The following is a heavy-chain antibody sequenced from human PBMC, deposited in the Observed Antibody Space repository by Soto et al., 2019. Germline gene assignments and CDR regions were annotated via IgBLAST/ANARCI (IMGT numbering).Heavy chain of an antibody. V-gene: IGHV3-23*01. Sequence: GGSLRLSCAASGFTFSSYAMSWVRQAPGKGLEWVSAISGSGGSTYYADSVKGRFTISRDNSKNTLYLQMNSLRAEDTAVYYCAKGGSTYYDILTGFYYGMDVWGQGTTVTVSS. CDR2: ISGSGGST. D-gene: IGHD3-9*01. CDR3: AKGGSTYYDILTGFYYGMDV. CDR1: GFTFSSYA. J-gene: IGHJ6*02.